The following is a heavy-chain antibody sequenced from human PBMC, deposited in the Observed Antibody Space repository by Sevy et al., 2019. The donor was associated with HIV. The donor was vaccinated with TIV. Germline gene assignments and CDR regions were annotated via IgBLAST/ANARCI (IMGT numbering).Heavy chain of an antibody. Sequence: GGSLRLSCAASGFTFISYAMTWVRQAPGKGLEWVSTITGSCGSTYYTDSVKGRFIISRDNSKNTLYLQMNSLRAEDTAVYYCAAPAVGATRGAFDIWGQGTMVTVSS. V-gene: IGHV3-23*01. CDR3: AAPAVGATRGAFDI. CDR1: GFTFISYA. D-gene: IGHD1-26*01. J-gene: IGHJ3*02. CDR2: ITGSCGST.